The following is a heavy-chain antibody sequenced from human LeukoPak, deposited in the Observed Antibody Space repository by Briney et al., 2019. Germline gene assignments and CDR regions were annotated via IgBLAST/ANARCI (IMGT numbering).Heavy chain of an antibody. V-gene: IGHV3-23*01. J-gene: IGHJ4*02. CDR2: VSGSGGST. CDR3: ARRIWFGELSPLDY. Sequence: GGSLRLSCAASGFTFSNVWMSWVRQAPGKGLEWVSAVSGSGGSTYYADSVKGHFTISRDNSKNTLYLQMNSLRAEDTALYYCARRIWFGELSPLDYWGQGTLVTVSS. D-gene: IGHD3-10*01. CDR1: GFTFSNVW.